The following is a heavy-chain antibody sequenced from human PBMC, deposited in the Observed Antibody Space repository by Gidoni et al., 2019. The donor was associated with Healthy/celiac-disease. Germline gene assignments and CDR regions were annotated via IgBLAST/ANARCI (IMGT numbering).Heavy chain of an antibody. CDR1: GFPLSSYA. CDR3: AALKGSSWYGGDY. CDR2: ISGSGGST. Sequence: EVQLLESGGGLVQPGGSLRLSCAASGFPLSSYAIGWVRQAPGKGLEWVSAISGSGGSTYYADSVKGRFTISRDNSKNTLYLQMNSLRAEDTAVYYCAALKGSSWYGGDYWGQGTLVTVSS. D-gene: IGHD6-13*01. J-gene: IGHJ4*02. V-gene: IGHV3-23*01.